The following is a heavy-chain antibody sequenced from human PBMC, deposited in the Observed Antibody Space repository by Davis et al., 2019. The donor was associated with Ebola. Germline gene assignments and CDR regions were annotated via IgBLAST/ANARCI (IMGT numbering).Heavy chain of an antibody. CDR1: GFRFHEGWAW. CDR2: IKSKTNGGII. Sequence: PGGALRLSCSAPGFRFHEGWAWMDWVRQAPGKGREWVGRIKSKTNGGIIDYAAFVEGRFIISRDDSKNTLFLQINSLRTEDTAVYYCSTDPARGYWGQGTLVNVSS. CDR3: STDPARGY. J-gene: IGHJ4*02. V-gene: IGHV3-15*07.